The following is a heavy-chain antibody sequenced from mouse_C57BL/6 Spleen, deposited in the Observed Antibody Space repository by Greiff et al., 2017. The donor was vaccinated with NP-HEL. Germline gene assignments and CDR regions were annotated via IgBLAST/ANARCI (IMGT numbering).Heavy chain of an antibody. V-gene: IGHV1-39*01. J-gene: IGHJ1*03. Sequence: EVKLQESGPELVKPGASVKISCKASGYSFTDYNMNWVKQSNGKSLEWIGVINPNYGTTSYNQKFKGKATLTVDQSSSTAYMQLNSLTSEDSAVYYCARYYYGSRTWYFDVWGTGTTVTVSS. CDR1: GYSFTDYN. CDR3: ARYYYGSRTWYFDV. CDR2: INPNYGTT. D-gene: IGHD1-1*01.